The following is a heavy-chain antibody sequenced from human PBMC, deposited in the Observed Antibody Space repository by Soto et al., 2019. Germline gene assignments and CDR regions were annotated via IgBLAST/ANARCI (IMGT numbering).Heavy chain of an antibody. CDR2: IYYSGIT. CDR1: GASISSGTYY. Sequence: SETLSLTCTVSGASISSGTYYWTWIRQFPGKGLEWIGCIYYSGITYYNPSLKSRVTISVDTSKNQFSLKLSSVTAADTAVYYCARHKEIQLSYGMDVWGQGTSVTVSS. J-gene: IGHJ6*02. V-gene: IGHV4-39*01. D-gene: IGHD5-18*01. CDR3: ARHKEIQLSYGMDV.